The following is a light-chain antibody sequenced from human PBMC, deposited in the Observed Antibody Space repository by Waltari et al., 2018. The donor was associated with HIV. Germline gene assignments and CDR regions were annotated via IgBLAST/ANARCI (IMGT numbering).Light chain of an antibody. CDR2: AAS. CDR1: QSIATN. Sequence: DIQMTQSPSSLSASVGDRVTITCRASQSIATNLNWYQQKPGKAPKVLIYAASSLQSGVPSRFSGSAYGTDFTLTINDLQAEDFATYFCQQSYRTPPTFGQGTKVEMK. V-gene: IGKV1-39*01. J-gene: IGKJ1*01. CDR3: QQSYRTPPT.